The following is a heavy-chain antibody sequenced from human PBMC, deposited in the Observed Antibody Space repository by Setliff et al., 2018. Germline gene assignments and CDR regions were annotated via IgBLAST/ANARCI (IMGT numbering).Heavy chain of an antibody. CDR3: TRDWGGVGATNAFDI. Sequence: GGSLRLSCAASGFTFSSYWMHWVRQAPGKGLMWVSRVNSDGSSTSYADSVKGRFTISRDNAKNTVYLEMNRLRAEDTAIYYCTRDWGGVGATNAFDIWGQGTMVTVSS. V-gene: IGHV3-74*01. CDR1: GFTFSSYW. J-gene: IGHJ3*02. D-gene: IGHD1-26*01. CDR2: VNSDGSST.